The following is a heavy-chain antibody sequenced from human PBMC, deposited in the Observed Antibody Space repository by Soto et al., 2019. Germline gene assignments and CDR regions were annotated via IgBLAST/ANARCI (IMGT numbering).Heavy chain of an antibody. CDR2: INSDGSGA. V-gene: IGHV3-74*01. CDR3: IRDYGEPGSTNAFDI. J-gene: IGHJ3*02. Sequence: EVQLVESGGDLVQPGGSLRISCAASGFTFRSFWMHWVRQAPGKGLVWVSCINSDGSGASYADFVEGRFTISRDNAKNTVYLQRNSLRVEDTAVYYCIRDYGEPGSTNAFDIWGQGTMVTVSS. CDR1: GFTFRSFW. D-gene: IGHD3-10*01.